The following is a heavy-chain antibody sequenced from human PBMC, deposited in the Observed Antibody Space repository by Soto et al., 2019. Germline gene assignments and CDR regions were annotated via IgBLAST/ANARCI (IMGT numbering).Heavy chain of an antibody. CDR2: INPNSGGT. CDR1: GYTFTGYY. D-gene: IGHD4-17*01. CDR3: ASESYGGEFDY. Sequence: ASVKVSCKASGYTFTGYYMHWVRQAPGQGLEWMGWINPNSGGTNYAQKFQGWVTMTRDTSISTAYMELSSLRSEDTAVYYCASESYGGEFDYWGQGTLVTVSS. V-gene: IGHV1-2*04. J-gene: IGHJ4*02.